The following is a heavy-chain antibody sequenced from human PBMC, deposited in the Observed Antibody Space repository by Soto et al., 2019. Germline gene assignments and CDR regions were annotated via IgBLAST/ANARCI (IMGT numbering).Heavy chain of an antibody. J-gene: IGHJ4*02. V-gene: IGHV4-39*01. CDR1: GGSISSSSYY. CDR2: IYYSGST. Sequence: PSETLSLTCTVSGGSISSSSYYWGWIRQPPGKGLEWIGSIYYSGSTYYNPSLKSRVTISVDTSKNQFSLKLSSVTAADTAVYYCARQPYYDFWSGYPYFDYWGQGTLVTVSS. CDR3: ARQPYYDFWSGYPYFDY. D-gene: IGHD3-3*01.